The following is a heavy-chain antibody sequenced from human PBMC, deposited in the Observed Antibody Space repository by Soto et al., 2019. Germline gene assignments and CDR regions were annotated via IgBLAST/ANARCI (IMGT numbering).Heavy chain of an antibody. CDR1: GGSISSYF. CDR3: ARDLAAVPRAFDY. V-gene: IGHV4-59*01. CDR2: VYYTGTT. D-gene: IGHD6-13*01. J-gene: IGHJ4*02. Sequence: SETLSLTCTVSGGSISSYFYIWVRQPPGKGLEWIGSVYYTGTTDYNPSLKSRVTISVDTSKTQFSLSLRSVTAADTAVYYCARDLAAVPRAFDYWGRGTLVTVSS.